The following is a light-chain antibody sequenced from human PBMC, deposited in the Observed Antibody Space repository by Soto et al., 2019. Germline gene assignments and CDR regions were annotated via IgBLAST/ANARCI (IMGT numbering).Light chain of an antibody. Sequence: EIVLTQSPATLSLSPGERATLSCRASQSVSSYLAWYQQKPGQAPRLLIYDASNRATGIPARFSCSGSGTDFTLTSSSLEPEDFAVYYCQQRSNGPSTFGGGTKVEIK. CDR3: QQRSNGPST. J-gene: IGKJ4*01. CDR1: QSVSSY. V-gene: IGKV3-11*01. CDR2: DAS.